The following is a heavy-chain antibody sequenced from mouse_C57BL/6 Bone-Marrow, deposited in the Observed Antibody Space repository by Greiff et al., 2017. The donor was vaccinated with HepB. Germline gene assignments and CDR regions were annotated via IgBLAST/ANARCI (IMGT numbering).Heavy chain of an antibody. CDR1: GYTFTGYW. Sequence: QVQLQQSGAELMKPGASVKLSCKATGYTFTGYWIEWVKQRPGHGLEWIGEILPGSGSTNYHAKFKGKATFTAATSSNTAYMQLSSLTTEDSASYYCERAYGKGGFAYWGQGTRVTVSA. D-gene: IGHD2-1*01. J-gene: IGHJ3*01. CDR3: ERAYGKGGFAY. CDR2: ILPGSGST. V-gene: IGHV1-9*01.